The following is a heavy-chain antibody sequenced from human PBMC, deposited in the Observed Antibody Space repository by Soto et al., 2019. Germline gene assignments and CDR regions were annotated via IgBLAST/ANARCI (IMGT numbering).Heavy chain of an antibody. D-gene: IGHD2-21*01. Sequence: PGGSLRLRCAASGFSLSHYETDWGRQAPGKGLEWGSYISSSGSNIYYADYVKGRFTISRDNAKSSLDLQMNRLGVDDTAVYYCLRHFLVTRYLEDSDFYDCWGRGSSVTVSA. CDR2: ISSSGSNI. J-gene: IGHJ4*02. CDR3: LRHFLVTRYLEDSDFYDC. CDR1: GFSLSHYE. V-gene: IGHV3-48*03.